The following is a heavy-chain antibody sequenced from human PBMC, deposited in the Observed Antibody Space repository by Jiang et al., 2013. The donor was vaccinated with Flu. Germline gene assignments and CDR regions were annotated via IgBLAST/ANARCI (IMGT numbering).Heavy chain of an antibody. CDR2: INPNNSGT. V-gene: IGHV1-2*02. Sequence: SGAEVKKPGASVKVSCRASEYTFTDYYVHWVRQAPGQGLEWMGWINPNNSGTNYAQKFQGRVTMTRDTSISTAYMELSRLTSDDTAVYYCARRKGGTYLGFDCWGQGTLVTVSS. D-gene: IGHD1-26*01. CDR3: ARRKGGTYLGFDC. CDR1: EYTFTDYY. J-gene: IGHJ4*02.